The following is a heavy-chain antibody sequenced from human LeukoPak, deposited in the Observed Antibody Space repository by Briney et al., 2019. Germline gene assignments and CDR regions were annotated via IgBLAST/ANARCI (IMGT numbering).Heavy chain of an antibody. D-gene: IGHD1-26*01. J-gene: IGHJ4*02. V-gene: IGHV3-20*04. Sequence: GGSLRLSCAASGFTFHDYGMGWVREAPGKGLEWVAGINWNGGRTDYADSVKGRFTISRDDAKNSLYLQMNSLRAEDTALYYCVRDGAGGGSYYGDCWGQGTLVSVSS. CDR2: INWNGGRT. CDR3: VRDGAGGGSYYGDC. CDR1: GFTFHDYG.